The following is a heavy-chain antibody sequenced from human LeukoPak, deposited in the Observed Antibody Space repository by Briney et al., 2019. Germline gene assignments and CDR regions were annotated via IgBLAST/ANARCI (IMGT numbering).Heavy chain of an antibody. CDR3: AKGYGSGSYSNFDY. Sequence: GGSLRLSCAASGFTFSSYAMSWVRQAPGKGLEWVSAISGSGGSTYYADSVKGRFTISRDNSKNTLYLQMNSLRAEDTAIYYCAKGYGSGSYSNFDYWGQGTLVTVSS. J-gene: IGHJ4*02. D-gene: IGHD3-10*01. CDR1: GFTFSSYA. CDR2: ISGSGGST. V-gene: IGHV3-23*01.